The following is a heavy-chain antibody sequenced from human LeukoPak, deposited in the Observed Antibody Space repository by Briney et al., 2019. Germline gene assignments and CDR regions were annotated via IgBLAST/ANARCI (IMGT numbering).Heavy chain of an antibody. J-gene: IGHJ4*02. CDR2: IDQDGSEK. D-gene: IGHD3-10*01. V-gene: IGHV3-7*01. Sequence: GGSLRLSCVASGFVFSDYWMSWVRQAPGKGLEWVANIDQDGSEKYYVDPVKGRFTISRDNAKNSLYLQMNSLRAEDTAVYYCARGKRGVDIYWGQGTLVTVSS. CDR1: GFVFSDYW. CDR3: ARGKRGVDIY.